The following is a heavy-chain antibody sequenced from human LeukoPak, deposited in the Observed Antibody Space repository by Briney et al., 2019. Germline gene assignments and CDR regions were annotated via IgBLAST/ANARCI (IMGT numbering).Heavy chain of an antibody. V-gene: IGHV4-61*01. D-gene: IGHD2-15*01. CDR1: GGSVSSGSYY. CDR2: IYYSGST. CDR3: ARDVVVVAATVYYYYGMDV. J-gene: IGHJ6*02. Sequence: PSETLSLTCTVSGGSVSSGSYYWSWIRQPPGKGLEWIGYIYYSGSTNYNPSLKSRVTISVDTSKNQFSLKLSSVIAADTAVYYCARDVVVVAATVYYYYGMDVWGQGTTVTVSS.